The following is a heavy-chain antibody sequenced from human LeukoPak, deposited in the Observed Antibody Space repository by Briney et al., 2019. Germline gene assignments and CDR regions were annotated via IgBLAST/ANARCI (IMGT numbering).Heavy chain of an antibody. CDR2: VTWDDDN. V-gene: IGHV2-5*02. CDR1: GFSLTTNREG. Sequence: SGPTLVKPTQTLTLTCTFSGFSLTTNREGVGWVRQPPGKTLEWLALVTWDDDNRYNPSLRSRLTITKDTSRSQVVLTMSNMDPVDTATYFCTRGSLEGGFDFWGQGALVTVSS. J-gene: IGHJ4*02. D-gene: IGHD2-15*01. CDR3: TRGSLEGGFDF.